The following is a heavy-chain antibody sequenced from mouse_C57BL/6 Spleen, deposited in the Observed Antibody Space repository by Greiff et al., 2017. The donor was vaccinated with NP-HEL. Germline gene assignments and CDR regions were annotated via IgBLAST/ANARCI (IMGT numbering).Heavy chain of an antibody. V-gene: IGHV1-53*01. CDR1: GYTFTSYW. CDR3: AIDSSGRPFAY. Sequence: VKLQESGTELVKPGASVKLSCKASGYTFTSYWMHWVKQRPGQGLEWIGNINPSNGGTNYNEKFKSKATLTVDKSSSTAYMQLSSLTSEDSAVYYCAIDSSGRPFAYWGQGTLVTVSA. J-gene: IGHJ3*01. D-gene: IGHD3-2*02. CDR2: INPSNGGT.